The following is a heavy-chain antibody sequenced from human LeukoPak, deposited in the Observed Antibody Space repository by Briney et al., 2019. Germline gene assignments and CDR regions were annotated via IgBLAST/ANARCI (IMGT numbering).Heavy chain of an antibody. V-gene: IGHV4-39*07. J-gene: IGHJ5*02. D-gene: IGHD6-13*01. Sequence: SETLSLTCTVSGGSISSSSYYRGWIRQSPGKGLEWIGSISYNGRTYYNPSLKSRVTISVDTSKNQFSLKLSSVTAADTAVYFCARAYSSSWYFNWFDPWGQGTLVTVSS. CDR3: ARAYSSSWYFNWFDP. CDR1: GGSISSSSYY. CDR2: ISYNGRT.